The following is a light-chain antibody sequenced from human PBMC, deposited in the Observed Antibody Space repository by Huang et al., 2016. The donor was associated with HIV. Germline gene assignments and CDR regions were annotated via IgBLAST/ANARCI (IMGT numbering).Light chain of an antibody. CDR2: VAS. J-gene: IGKJ1*01. Sequence: EIVLTQSPGTLSLSPGGRATLSCRASQTISSSYLAWYQQKPGQAPRTLIYVASSRATGIPDRFSGSGSGTDFTLTISRLEPEDFAVYYCQQYNNTPWTFGQGTKVEIK. CDR1: QTISSSY. V-gene: IGKV3-20*01. CDR3: QQYNNTPWT.